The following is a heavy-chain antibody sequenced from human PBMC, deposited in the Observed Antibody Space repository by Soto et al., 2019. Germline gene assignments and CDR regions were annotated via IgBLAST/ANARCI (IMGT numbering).Heavy chain of an antibody. V-gene: IGHV1-69*13. J-gene: IGHJ6*02. CDR3: ASGQPSSSWAYYYYGMDV. CDR1: GGTFSSYA. CDR2: IIPIFGTA. D-gene: IGHD6-13*01. Sequence: SVKVSCKASGGTFSSYAISWVRQAPGQGLEWMGGIIPIFGTANYAQKFQGRVTITADESTSTAYMELSSLRSEDTAVYYCASGQPSSSWAYYYYGMDVWGQGTTVTVS.